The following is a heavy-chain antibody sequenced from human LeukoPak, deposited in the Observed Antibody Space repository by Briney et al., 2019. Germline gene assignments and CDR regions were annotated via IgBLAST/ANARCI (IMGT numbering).Heavy chain of an antibody. CDR1: GFTFSSYA. Sequence: PGGSLRLSCAASGFTFSSYAMHWVRQAPGKGLEWVAVISYDGSNKYYADSVKGRFTISRDNSKNTLYLQMNSLRAEDTAVYYCAKGKQWLVRDWFDPWGQGTLVTVSS. J-gene: IGHJ5*02. V-gene: IGHV3-30-3*01. CDR2: ISYDGSNK. CDR3: AKGKQWLVRDWFDP. D-gene: IGHD6-19*01.